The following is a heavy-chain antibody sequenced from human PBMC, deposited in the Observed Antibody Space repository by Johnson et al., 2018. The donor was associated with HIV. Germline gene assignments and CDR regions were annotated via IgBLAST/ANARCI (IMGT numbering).Heavy chain of an antibody. D-gene: IGHD3-16*01. CDR2: IGTAGDT. CDR1: GFAVSSNY. Sequence: VQLVESGGGLVQSGGSLRLSCGVSGFAVSSNYMSWVRQAPGKGLEWVSAIGTAGDTYYPGSVQGRFTISRENAKNTLYLQMNSLRAEDTAVYFCAKDRTSWGFDAFDLWGQGTMVTVSS. V-gene: IGHV3-66*01. CDR3: AKDRTSWGFDAFDL. J-gene: IGHJ3*01.